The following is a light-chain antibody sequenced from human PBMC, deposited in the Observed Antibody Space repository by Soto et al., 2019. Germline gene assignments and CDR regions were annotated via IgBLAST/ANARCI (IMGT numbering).Light chain of an antibody. V-gene: IGKV3-15*01. Sequence: EIVMTQSPATLSVSPGEGVTLSCRASQSVSSNLAWYQQKPGQAPRLLIYGASTRATGIPARFSGTGSGTEFTLTISSLQSEDFAVYYCQQYNTWPFTFGPGTKVDIK. CDR2: GAS. J-gene: IGKJ3*01. CDR3: QQYNTWPFT. CDR1: QSVSSN.